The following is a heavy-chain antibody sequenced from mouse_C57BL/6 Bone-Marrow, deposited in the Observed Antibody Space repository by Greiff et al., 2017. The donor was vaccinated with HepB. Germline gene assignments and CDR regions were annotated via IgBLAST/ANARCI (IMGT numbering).Heavy chain of an antibody. CDR1: GYTFTSYW. J-gene: IGHJ2*01. CDR3: ARNYGSSYPYYFDY. D-gene: IGHD1-1*01. Sequence: QVQLKQPGAELVKPGASVKLSCKASGYTFTSYWMHWVKQRPGQGLEWIGMIHPNSGSTNYNEKFKSKATLTVDKSSSTAYMQLSSLTSEDSAVYYCARNYGSSYPYYFDYWGQGTTLTVSS. CDR2: IHPNSGST. V-gene: IGHV1-64*01.